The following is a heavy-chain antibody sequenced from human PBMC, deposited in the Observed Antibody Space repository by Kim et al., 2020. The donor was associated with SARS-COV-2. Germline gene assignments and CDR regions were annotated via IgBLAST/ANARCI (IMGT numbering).Heavy chain of an antibody. D-gene: IGHD3-3*01. V-gene: IGHV4-31*02. Sequence: SRGGSSGSWIRQHPGKGLEWIGYIYYSGSTYYNPSLKSRVTISVDTSKNQFSLKLSSVTAADTAVYYCARASITIFGVVLHFDYWGQGTLAT. CDR1: SRGGSS. CDR2: IYYSGST. CDR3: ARASITIFGVVLHFDY. J-gene: IGHJ4*02.